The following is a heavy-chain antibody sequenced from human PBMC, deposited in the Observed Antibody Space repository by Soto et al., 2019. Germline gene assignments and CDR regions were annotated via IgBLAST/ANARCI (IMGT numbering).Heavy chain of an antibody. J-gene: IGHJ6*02. V-gene: IGHV1-8*01. Sequence: GASVKVSCKASGYTFTSYDINWVRQATGQGLEWMGWMNPNSGNTGYAQKFQGRVTMTRNTSISTAYMELSSLRSEDTAVYYCARGLRFLEWLSFYYYYGMDVWGQGTTVTVSS. CDR1: GYTFTSYD. CDR2: MNPNSGNT. CDR3: ARGLRFLEWLSFYYYYGMDV. D-gene: IGHD3-3*01.